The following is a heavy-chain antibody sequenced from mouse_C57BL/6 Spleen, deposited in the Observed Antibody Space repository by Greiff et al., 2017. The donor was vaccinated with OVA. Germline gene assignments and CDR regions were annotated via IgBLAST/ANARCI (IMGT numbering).Heavy chain of an antibody. V-gene: IGHV1-82*01. Sequence: VQLQESGPELVKPGASVKISCKASGYAFSSSWMNWVKQRPGKGLEWIGRIYPGDGDTNYNGKFKGKATLTADKSSSTAYMQLSSLTSEDSAVYFCARSGLWSLDYWGQGTTLTVSS. CDR1: GYAFSSSW. D-gene: IGHD1-1*02. CDR3: ARSGLWSLDY. CDR2: IYPGDGDT. J-gene: IGHJ2*01.